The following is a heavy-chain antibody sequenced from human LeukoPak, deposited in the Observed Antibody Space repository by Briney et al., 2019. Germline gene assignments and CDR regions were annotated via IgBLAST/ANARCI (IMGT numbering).Heavy chain of an antibody. Sequence: SETLSLTCTVSGGSISSYYWSWIRQPPGKGLEWIGYIYYSGSTNYNPSLKSRVTIPVDTSKNQFSLKLSSVTAADTAVYYCARGQMAGEFDYWGQGTLVTVS. J-gene: IGHJ4*02. V-gene: IGHV4-59*01. D-gene: IGHD2-8*01. CDR1: GGSISSYY. CDR2: IYYSGST. CDR3: ARGQMAGEFDY.